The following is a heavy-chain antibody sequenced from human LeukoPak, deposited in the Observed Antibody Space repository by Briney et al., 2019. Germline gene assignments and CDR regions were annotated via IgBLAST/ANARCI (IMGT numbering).Heavy chain of an antibody. V-gene: IGHV3-30-3*01. J-gene: IGHJ4*02. Sequence: PGGSLRLSCAASGFTFSSYAMQWVRQAPGKGLEWVAVISHDGNNKYYADSVKGRFTISRDSSKNTLYLQMNSLRAEDTAVYYCARPGGIVGLRDYFDYWGQGTLVTVSS. CDR2: ISHDGNNK. CDR3: ARPGGIVGLRDYFDY. D-gene: IGHD1-26*01. CDR1: GFTFSSYA.